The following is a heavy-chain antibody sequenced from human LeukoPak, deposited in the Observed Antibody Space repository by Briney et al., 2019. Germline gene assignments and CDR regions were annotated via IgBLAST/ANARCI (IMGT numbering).Heavy chain of an antibody. CDR3: ARVGSSVVVVAAHFDY. Sequence: ASVKVSCKASGYTFTGHYMHWVRQAPGQGLEWMGWINPNSGDTNYAQKFQGRVTMTRDTSISTAYMELSRLRSDDTAVYYCARVGSSVVVVAAHFDYWGKGTLVTVSS. D-gene: IGHD2-15*01. V-gene: IGHV1-2*02. CDR1: GYTFTGHY. J-gene: IGHJ4*01. CDR2: INPNSGDT.